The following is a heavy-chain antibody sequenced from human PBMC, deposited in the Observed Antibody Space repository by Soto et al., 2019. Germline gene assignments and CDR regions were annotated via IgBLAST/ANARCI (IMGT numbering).Heavy chain of an antibody. J-gene: IGHJ4*02. V-gene: IGHV4-39*01. CDR2: IYYSGST. Sequence: SETLSLTCTASGDSISSSSYYWGWMRQPPGKGLEWIGRIYYSGSTYYNPSLKSRVTISVDTSKNQFSLKLSSVTAADTAVYHCARHYSLMGIAAGPWFYFDYWGQGTLVTVSS. CDR1: GDSISSSSYY. CDR3: ARHYSLMGIAAGPWFYFDY. D-gene: IGHD6-6*01.